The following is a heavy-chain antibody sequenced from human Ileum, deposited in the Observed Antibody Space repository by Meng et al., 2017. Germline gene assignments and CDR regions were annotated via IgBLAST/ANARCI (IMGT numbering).Heavy chain of an antibody. CDR2: INTDGSTT. J-gene: IGHJ4*02. D-gene: IGHD3-22*01. V-gene: IGHV3-74*03. CDR3: VGMTVG. Sequence: EVQLVEFGGGVVEPGGSLGFSCAASGFTFRSHWMNWVRQAPGKGLVWVSRINTDGSTTTYADSVKGRFTISRDNAKNTVFLQMNSLRSEDTAVYYCVGMTVGWGQGTLVTVSS. CDR1: GFTFRSHW.